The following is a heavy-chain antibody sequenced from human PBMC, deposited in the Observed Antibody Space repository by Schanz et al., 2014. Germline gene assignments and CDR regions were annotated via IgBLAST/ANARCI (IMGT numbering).Heavy chain of an antibody. Sequence: QLVQSGAEVKRPGSSVKVSCKASGGTFSSYTISWVRQAPGQGLEWMGRIIPILGVANNAQKFQGRVTITADKSTSTAYMELSSLRSEDTAVYYCARVPDTALVYYHYRMDVWGQGTTVTVSS. CDR2: IIPILGVA. D-gene: IGHD5-18*01. CDR1: GGTFSSYT. CDR3: ARVPDTALVYYHYRMDV. J-gene: IGHJ6*02. V-gene: IGHV1-69*09.